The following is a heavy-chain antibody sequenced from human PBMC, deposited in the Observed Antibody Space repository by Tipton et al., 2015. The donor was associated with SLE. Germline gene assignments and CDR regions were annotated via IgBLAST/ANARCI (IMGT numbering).Heavy chain of an antibody. J-gene: IGHJ4*02. CDR2: FFFGGRT. CDR1: GGSVSSDSHY. V-gene: IGHV4-39*07. CDR3: ARDVGYDSSGYYHRYFDY. Sequence: TLSLTCTVSGGSVSSDSHYWGWVRQPPGKGLEWIGHFFFGGRTYYNPSLESRVTISVDSSKNQFSLKLSSVTAADTAVYYCARDVGYDSSGYYHRYFDYWGQGTLVTVSS. D-gene: IGHD3-22*01.